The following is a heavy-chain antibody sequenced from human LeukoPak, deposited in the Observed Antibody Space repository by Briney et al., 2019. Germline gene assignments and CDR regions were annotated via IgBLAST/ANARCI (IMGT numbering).Heavy chain of an antibody. D-gene: IGHD2-2*01. V-gene: IGHV3-48*01. CDR1: GFTFSSYS. J-gene: IGHJ2*01. CDR2: ISSSSSTI. Sequence: PGGSLRLSCAASGFTFSSYSMNWVRQAPGKGLEWVSYISSSSSTIYYADSVKGRFTISRDNAKNSLYLQMNSLRAEDTAVYYCARDDCSSTSCYAPPGYFDLWGRGTLVTVSS. CDR3: ARDDCSSTSCYAPPGYFDL.